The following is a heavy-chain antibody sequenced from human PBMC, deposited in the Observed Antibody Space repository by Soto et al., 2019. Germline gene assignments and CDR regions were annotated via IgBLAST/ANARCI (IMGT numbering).Heavy chain of an antibody. CDR3: ARAKFHYESDESSFTNLFDH. V-gene: IGHV1-69*01. CDR2: SIPVFAIT. J-gene: IGHJ4*02. CDR1: GDTFSSYG. D-gene: IGHD3-22*01. Sequence: QVQLVQSGAEVKKPGSSVKVSCSASGDTFSSYGISWVRQAPGQGLEWLGGSIPVFAITKYAQKFQGRITYTSYVSSSTTSMDLSSLRSEDTAVYYCARAKFHYESDESSFTNLFDHWGQGTPVTVSS.